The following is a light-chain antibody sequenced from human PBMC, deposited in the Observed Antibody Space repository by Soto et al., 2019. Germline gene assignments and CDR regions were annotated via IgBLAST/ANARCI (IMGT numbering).Light chain of an antibody. Sequence: QSVLTQPPSLSAAPGQKVTISCSGSSSNFGNNDVSWYQQLPGTAPKLLIYDNNKRPSGIPDRFSGSKSGTSATLGITGLQTGDEADYYCGTWDSSLSTYVFGTGTKVTVL. J-gene: IGLJ1*01. CDR1: SSNFGNND. CDR2: DNN. CDR3: GTWDSSLSTYV. V-gene: IGLV1-51*01.